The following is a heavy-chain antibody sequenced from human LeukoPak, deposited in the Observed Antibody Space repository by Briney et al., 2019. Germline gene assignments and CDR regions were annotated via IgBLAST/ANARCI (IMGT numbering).Heavy chain of an antibody. CDR3: ARHKSSGTYPLDY. V-gene: IGHV4-59*08. D-gene: IGHD1-26*01. J-gene: IGHJ4*02. CDR1: GGSISTYF. Sequence: SETLSLTCTVSGGSISTYFWGWVRQPPGKGLEWIGHIYFSGSTNYNPSLKSRVTISVDTSKTQFSLKLSSVTAADTAVYYCARHKSSGTYPLDYWGQGSLVTVSS. CDR2: IYFSGST.